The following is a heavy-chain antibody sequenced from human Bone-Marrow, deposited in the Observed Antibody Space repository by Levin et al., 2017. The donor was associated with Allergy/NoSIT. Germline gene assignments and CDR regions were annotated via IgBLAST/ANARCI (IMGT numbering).Heavy chain of an antibody. J-gene: IGHJ5*02. Sequence: ASVKVSCKASGGTFSSYAISWVRQAPGQGLEWMGGIIPIFGTANYAQKFQGRVTITADESTSTAYMELSSLRSEDTAVYYCAREAGGVAAAGTRPSCVCWFDPWGQGTLVTVSS. CDR1: GGTFSSYA. D-gene: IGHD6-13*01. V-gene: IGHV1-69*13. CDR2: IIPIFGTA. CDR3: AREAGGVAAAGTRPSCVCWFDP.